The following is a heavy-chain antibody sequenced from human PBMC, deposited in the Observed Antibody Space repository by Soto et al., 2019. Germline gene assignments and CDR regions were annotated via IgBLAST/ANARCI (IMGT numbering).Heavy chain of an antibody. CDR2: IFPLHNTS. CDR3: ASWSNWNPLYYDGLDV. V-gene: IGHV1-69*06. J-gene: IGHJ6*02. D-gene: IGHD1-20*01. CDR1: GGAFNNYA. Sequence: QVQLLQSGAEVKKPGSSVKVSCKVSGGAFNNYALNWVRHGPGQGLEWLGGIFPLHNTSTYSLKSLGRVTVTADISSTTVYMELNSLTSDDTATYYCASWSNWNPLYYDGLDVWGQGTTVTVSS.